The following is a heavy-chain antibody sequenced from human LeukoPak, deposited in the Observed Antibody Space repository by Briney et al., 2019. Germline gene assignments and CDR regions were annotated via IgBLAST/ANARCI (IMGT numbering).Heavy chain of an antibody. J-gene: IGHJ4*02. V-gene: IGHV3-48*03. Sequence: GGSLRLSCEASGFSFSNNEMNWVRQAPGRGLEWVSYISRGGSTIYYADSVKGRFTLSRDNAQNSLYLQMNSLRAEDTAVYYCAKDTTTGTTPFGYWGQGTLVTVSS. CDR2: ISRGGSTI. D-gene: IGHD1-1*01. CDR3: AKDTTTGTTPFGY. CDR1: GFSFSNNE.